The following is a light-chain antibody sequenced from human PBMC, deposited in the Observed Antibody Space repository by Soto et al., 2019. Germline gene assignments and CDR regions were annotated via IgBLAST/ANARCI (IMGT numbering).Light chain of an antibody. Sequence: ELTQEPSMSVVPGQTARMTCGGSDIGRKSVHWYQQKPGQAPLLVVYDDSDRPSGIPERFSGSNSANTATLTISRVEAGDEADYYCQVWDSSTDHVVFGGGTQLTVL. J-gene: IGLJ2*01. CDR1: DIGRKS. CDR2: DDS. CDR3: QVWDSSTDHVV. V-gene: IGLV3-21*02.